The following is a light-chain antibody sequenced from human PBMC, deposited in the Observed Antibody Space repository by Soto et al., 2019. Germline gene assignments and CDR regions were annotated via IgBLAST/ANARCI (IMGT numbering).Light chain of an antibody. J-gene: IGLJ2*01. Sequence: NFMLTQPHSVSESPGKTVTISCTRSSGSIASSYVQWYQQRPGSAPTTVIYEHNHRPSGVPDRFSGSIDSSSNSASLTISGLKTEDEADYYCQSFETTWVFGGGTQLPVL. CDR2: EHN. CDR3: QSFETTWV. V-gene: IGLV6-57*04. CDR1: SGSIASSY.